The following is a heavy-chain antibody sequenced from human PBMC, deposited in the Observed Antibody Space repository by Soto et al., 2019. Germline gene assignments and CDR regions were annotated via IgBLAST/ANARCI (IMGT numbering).Heavy chain of an antibody. Sequence: ASVKVSCKASGYTFTGYYMHWVRQAPGQGLEWMGWINPNSGGTNYAQKFQGWVTMTRDTSISTAYMELSRLRPDDTAVYYCAREKQWLDFDYWGQGILVTVSS. V-gene: IGHV1-2*04. CDR1: GYTFTGYY. CDR2: INPNSGGT. CDR3: AREKQWLDFDY. J-gene: IGHJ4*02. D-gene: IGHD6-19*01.